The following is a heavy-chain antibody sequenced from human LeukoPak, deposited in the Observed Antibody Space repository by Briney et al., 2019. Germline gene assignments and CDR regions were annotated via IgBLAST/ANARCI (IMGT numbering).Heavy chain of an antibody. J-gene: IGHJ4*02. D-gene: IGHD5-18*01. V-gene: IGHV3-23*01. CDR3: AKDRGSGYSYFDY. CDR1: GFTFSSYA. CDR2: ISGSGGST. Sequence: PGGSLRLSCAASGFTFSSYAVSWVRQAPGKGLEWVSAISGSGGSTYYADSVKGRFTISRDNSRNTLYVQMNSLRAEDTAVYYCAKDRGSGYSYFDYWGQGTLVTVSS.